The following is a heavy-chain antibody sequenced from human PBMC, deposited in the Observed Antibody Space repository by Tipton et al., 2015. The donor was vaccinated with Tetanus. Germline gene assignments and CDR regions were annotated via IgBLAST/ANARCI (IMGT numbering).Heavy chain of an antibody. D-gene: IGHD2-8*02. V-gene: IGHV4-59*01. CDR2: VYYTGDT. CDR3: AGVTAQRTELYFEH. Sequence: LRLSCGVSGGSFSGFYWSWIRQPPGKGLEWVGYVYYTGDTNYNPSLKSRVTISMDRSENQISLKMTSVTAADTAVYYCAGVTAQRTELYFEHWGQGTQVTVSS. CDR1: GGSFSGFY. J-gene: IGHJ1*01.